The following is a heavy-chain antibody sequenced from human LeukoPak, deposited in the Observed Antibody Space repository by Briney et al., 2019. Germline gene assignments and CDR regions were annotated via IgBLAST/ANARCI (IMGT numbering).Heavy chain of an antibody. V-gene: IGHV4-34*01. CDR2: INHSGST. J-gene: IGHJ4*02. CDR3: ARVRPTYYYDSSGYYAHLRLDYFDY. Sequence: SETLSLTCAVYGGSFSGYYWSWIRQPPGKGLEWIGEINHSGSTNYNPSLKSRVTISVGTSKNQFSLKLSSVTAADTAVYYCARVRPTYYYDSSGYYAHLRLDYFDYWGQGTLVTVSS. CDR1: GGSFSGYY. D-gene: IGHD3-22*01.